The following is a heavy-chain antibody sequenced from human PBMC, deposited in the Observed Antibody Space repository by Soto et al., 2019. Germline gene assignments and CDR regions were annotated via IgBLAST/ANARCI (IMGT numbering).Heavy chain of an antibody. J-gene: IGHJ5*01. V-gene: IGHV3-15*07. Sequence: PGGSLRLACAASGFTFSNAWMNWVRQAPGKGLEWVGRIKSKTDVGTTDYAAPVKGRFTISRDDSKNTLYPQMNSLKTEDTAVYYCTTDSSSWSWLDFWAQGTLVTVSS. D-gene: IGHD6-13*01. CDR3: TTDSSSWSWLDF. CDR1: GFTFSNAW. CDR2: IKSKTDVGTT.